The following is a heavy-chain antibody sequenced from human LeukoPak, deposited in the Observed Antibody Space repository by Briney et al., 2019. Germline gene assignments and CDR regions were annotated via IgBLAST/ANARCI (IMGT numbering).Heavy chain of an antibody. Sequence: PSETLSLTCAVYGGSFSGYYWSWIRQPPGKGLEWIGEINHSGSTNYNPSLKSRVTISVDTSKNQFSLKLSSVTAADTAVYYCARVPFRAAAGYNDYWGQGTLVTVSS. D-gene: IGHD6-13*01. CDR1: GGSFSGYY. CDR3: ARVPFRAAAGYNDY. J-gene: IGHJ4*02. CDR2: INHSGST. V-gene: IGHV4-34*01.